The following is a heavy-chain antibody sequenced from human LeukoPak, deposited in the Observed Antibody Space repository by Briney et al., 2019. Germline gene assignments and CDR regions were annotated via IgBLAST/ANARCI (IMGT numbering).Heavy chain of an antibody. CDR2: IYYSGST. V-gene: IGHV4-31*03. CDR3: ASGLYYYDSSGYYYDPIDY. J-gene: IGHJ4*02. D-gene: IGHD3-22*01. CDR1: GGSISSGGYY. Sequence: SETLSLTCTVSGGSISSGGYYWSWIRQHPGKGLEWIGYIYYSGSTYYNPSLKSRVTVSVDTSKNQFSLKLSSVTAADTAVYYCASGLYYYDSSGYYYDPIDYWGQGTPVTVSS.